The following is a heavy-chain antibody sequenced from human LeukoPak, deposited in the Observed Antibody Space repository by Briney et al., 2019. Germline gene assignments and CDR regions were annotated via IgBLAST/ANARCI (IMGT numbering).Heavy chain of an antibody. D-gene: IGHD2-21*02. CDR2: IYYSGST. V-gene: IGHV4-59*01. CDR3: AREGPRYCGGDCYSGWFDP. CDR1: GGSISSYY. Sequence: PSETLSLTCTVSGGSISSYYWSWIRQPPGKGLEWIGYIYYSGSTNYNPSLKSRVTISVDTSKNQFSPKLSSVTAADTAVYYCAREGPRYCGGDCYSGWFDPWGQGTLVTVSS. J-gene: IGHJ5*02.